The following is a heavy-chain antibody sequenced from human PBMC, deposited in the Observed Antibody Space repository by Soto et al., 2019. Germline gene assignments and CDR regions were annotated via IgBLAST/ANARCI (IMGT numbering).Heavy chain of an antibody. CDR2: IYYSGST. CDR3: ARQGSVRFLEWLTLFDY. J-gene: IGHJ4*02. D-gene: IGHD3-3*01. V-gene: IGHV4-39*01. Sequence: SETLSLTCTVSGGSISSSSYCWGWIRQPPGKGLEWIGSIYYSGSTYYNPSLKSRVTISVDTSKNQFSLKLSSVTAADTAVYYCARQGSVRFLEWLTLFDYWGQGTLVTVSS. CDR1: GGSISSSSYC.